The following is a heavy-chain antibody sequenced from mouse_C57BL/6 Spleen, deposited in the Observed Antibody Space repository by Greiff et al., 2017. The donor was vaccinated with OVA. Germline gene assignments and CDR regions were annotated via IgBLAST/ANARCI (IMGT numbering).Heavy chain of an antibody. CDR2: IYPGDGDT. CDR3: ARNYGSSPAWFAY. CDR1: GYAFSSYW. Sequence: VQRVESGAELVKPGASVKISCKASGYAFSSYWMNWVKQRPGKGLEWIGQIYPGDGDTNYNGKFKGKATLTADKSSSTAYMQLSSLTSEDSAVYCCARNYGSSPAWFAYWGQGTLVTVSA. J-gene: IGHJ3*01. V-gene: IGHV1-80*01. D-gene: IGHD1-1*01.